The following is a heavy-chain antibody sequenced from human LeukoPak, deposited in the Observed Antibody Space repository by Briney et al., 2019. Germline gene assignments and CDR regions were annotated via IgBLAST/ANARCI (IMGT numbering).Heavy chain of an antibody. CDR3: ARPPSSRTYTAGWPY. CDR2: IYPGDSDT. V-gene: IGHV5-51*01. CDR1: GYSFSTYW. Sequence: GESLKISCKGSGYSFSTYWIAWVRQMPGKGLEGVGIIYPGDSDTRYSPSYEGQFTMSVDKSISTAYLQWSSLKASDSAMYYCARPPSSRTYTAGWPYWGQGTLVTVSS. J-gene: IGHJ4*02. D-gene: IGHD2-2*01.